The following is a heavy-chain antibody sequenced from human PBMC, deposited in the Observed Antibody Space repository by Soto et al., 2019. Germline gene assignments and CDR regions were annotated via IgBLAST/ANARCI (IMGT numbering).Heavy chain of an antibody. CDR1: GYTFTGYG. CDR3: TRGGYYYDSSGYYSDY. D-gene: IGHD3-22*01. CDR2: ISGYNANT. V-gene: IGHV1-18*01. Sequence: QVQLVQSGAEVKKPGASVKVSCKASGYTFTGYGIGWVRQPPGQGLEWMGWISGYNANTNYPQKLQGRITMTTDTSTSTAYMELRSPRSDDTAVYYCTRGGYYYDSSGYYSDYWGQGTLVTVSS. J-gene: IGHJ4*02.